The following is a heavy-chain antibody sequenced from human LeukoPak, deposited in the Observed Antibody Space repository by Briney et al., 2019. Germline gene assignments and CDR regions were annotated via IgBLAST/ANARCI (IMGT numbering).Heavy chain of an antibody. Sequence: PSETLSLTCTVSGGSISSYYWSWIRQPPGKGLEWIGYIYYSGSTNYNPSLKSRVTISVDTSKNQFSLKLSSVTAADTAVYYCARLPAAALAFDIWGQGTMVTVSS. CDR2: IYYSGST. J-gene: IGHJ3*02. V-gene: IGHV4-59*08. CDR3: ARLPAAALAFDI. D-gene: IGHD6-13*01. CDR1: GGSISSYY.